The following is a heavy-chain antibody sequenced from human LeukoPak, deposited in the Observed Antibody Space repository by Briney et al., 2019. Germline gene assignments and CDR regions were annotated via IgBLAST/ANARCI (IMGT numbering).Heavy chain of an antibody. D-gene: IGHD3-22*01. CDR2: IYYSGST. CDR1: GGSISSSSYY. J-gene: IGHJ4*02. V-gene: IGHV4-39*01. Sequence: SETLSLTCSVSGGSISSSSYYWGWIRQPPGKGLEWIGNIYYSGSTYYNPSLKSRVAISEDTSKNQFSLRLSSVTAADTAVYYCARHFAYYDSSGYYYGGTLDNWGQGTLVTVSS. CDR3: ARHFAYYDSSGYYYGGTLDN.